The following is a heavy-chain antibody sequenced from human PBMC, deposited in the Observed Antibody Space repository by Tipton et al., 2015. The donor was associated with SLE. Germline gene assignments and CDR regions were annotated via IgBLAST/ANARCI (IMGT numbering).Heavy chain of an antibody. CDR2: IYYSGST. J-gene: IGHJ6*02. D-gene: IGHD1-1*01. CDR1: GGSISSSSYY. Sequence: TLSLTCTVSGGSISSSSYYWGWIRQPPGKGLEWIGSIYYSGSTYYNPSLKSRVTISVDTSKNQFSLKLSSVTAADTAVYYCARHPRYRNWNLGGMDVWGQGTTVTVSS. V-gene: IGHV4-39*01. CDR3: ARHPRYRNWNLGGMDV.